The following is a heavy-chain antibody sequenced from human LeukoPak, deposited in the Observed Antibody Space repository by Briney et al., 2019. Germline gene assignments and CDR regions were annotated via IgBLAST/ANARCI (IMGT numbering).Heavy chain of an antibody. D-gene: IGHD4-17*01. CDR3: ARSRYGDDRKARGDARFDP. V-gene: IGHV4-30-2*01. Sequence: SQTLSLTCAVSGGSISSGGYSWSWIRQPPGKGLEWIGYIYHSGSTYYNPSLKSRVTISVDRSKNQFSLKLSSVTAADTAVYYCARSRYGDDRKARGDARFDPWGQGTLVTVPS. CDR2: IYHSGST. CDR1: GGSISSGGYS. J-gene: IGHJ5*02.